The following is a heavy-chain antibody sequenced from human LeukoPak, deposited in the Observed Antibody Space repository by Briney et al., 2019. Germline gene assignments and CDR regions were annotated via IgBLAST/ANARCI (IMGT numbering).Heavy chain of an antibody. CDR1: GFTFGDYA. V-gene: IGHV3-7*01. CDR2: IKQDGSEK. CDR3: ARYYGQVDY. D-gene: IGHD4-17*01. J-gene: IGHJ4*02. Sequence: GGSLRLSCTASGFTFGDYAMSWVRQAPGKGLEWVANIKQDGSEKYYVDSVKGRFTISRDNAKNSLYLQMNSLRAEDTAVYYCARYYGQVDYWGQGTLVTVSS.